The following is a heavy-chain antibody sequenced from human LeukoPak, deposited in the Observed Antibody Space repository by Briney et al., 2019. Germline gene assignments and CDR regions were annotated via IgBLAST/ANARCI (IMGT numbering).Heavy chain of an antibody. CDR1: GFTFSRNA. D-gene: IGHD2-8*02. J-gene: IGHJ4*02. CDR3: AKDGSWSCTD. CDR2: IAHHGSNK. V-gene: IGHV3-30*02. Sequence: PGGSLGLSCAASGFTFSRNAIHWVRQGPGKGLEWVSYIAHHGSNKYYANSVKGRFTISRDNSKRTLYLRMNSLRADDTAVYYCAKDGSWSCTDWGQGTLVTVSS.